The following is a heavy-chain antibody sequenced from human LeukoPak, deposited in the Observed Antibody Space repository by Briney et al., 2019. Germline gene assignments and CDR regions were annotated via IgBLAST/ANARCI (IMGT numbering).Heavy chain of an antibody. CDR3: ARPISSQGYFGVVID. Sequence: SETLSLTCNVSGGSISSSSYYWGWIRQPPGKGPEWIGNVYYSGTTYYSPSLKSRVTMFMDMSKNQYSLKLSSVTAADTAVYYCARPISSQGYFGVVIDWGQGTLVTVSS. V-gene: IGHV4-39*01. J-gene: IGHJ4*02. CDR1: GGSISSSSYY. CDR2: VYYSGTT. D-gene: IGHD3-3*01.